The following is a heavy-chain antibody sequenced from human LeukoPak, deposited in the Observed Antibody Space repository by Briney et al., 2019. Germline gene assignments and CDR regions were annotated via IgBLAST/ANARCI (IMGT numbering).Heavy chain of an antibody. V-gene: IGHV3-30*18. Sequence: GGSLRLSCAASGFTFSTYGMHWVRQAPGKGLEWVAIMSYDGSHKYYADSVKGRFTISRDNSKKTVFLQMNSPRGEDTAVYYCAKDRSSGPHYYYGMDVWGRGTTVIVSS. CDR1: GFTFSTYG. CDR2: MSYDGSHK. D-gene: IGHD3-22*01. CDR3: AKDRSSGPHYYYGMDV. J-gene: IGHJ6*02.